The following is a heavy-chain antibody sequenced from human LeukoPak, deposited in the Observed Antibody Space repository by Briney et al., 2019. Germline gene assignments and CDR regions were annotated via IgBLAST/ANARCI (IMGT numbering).Heavy chain of an antibody. CDR3: AKGIVVVISGNAFDI. D-gene: IGHD3-22*01. CDR2: ISGSGTNT. Sequence: ETLSLTCTVSGGSISSYYWSWIRQPPGKGLEWVSAISGSGTNTYYADSVKGRFTISRDNSKNSLYLQMNSLRAEDTAVYYCAKGIVVVISGNAFDIWGQGTMVTVSS. V-gene: IGHV3-23*01. J-gene: IGHJ3*02. CDR1: GGSISSYY.